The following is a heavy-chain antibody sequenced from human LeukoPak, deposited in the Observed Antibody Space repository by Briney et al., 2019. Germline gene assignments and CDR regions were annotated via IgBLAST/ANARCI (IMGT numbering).Heavy chain of an antibody. CDR2: IYYSGST. V-gene: IGHV4-59*08. CDR3: ARVIGSTLSFDY. CDR1: GGSISCYY. D-gene: IGHD2-2*01. Sequence: SETLSLTCTVSGGSISCYYWSWIRQPPGKGLEWIGYIYYSGSTNYNPSLKSRVTIPVDTSKNQFSLKLNYVTAADTAVYYCARVIGSTLSFDYWGQGTLVTVSS. J-gene: IGHJ4*02.